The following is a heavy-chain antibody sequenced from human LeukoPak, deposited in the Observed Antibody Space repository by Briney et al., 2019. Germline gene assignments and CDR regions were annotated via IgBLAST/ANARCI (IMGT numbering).Heavy chain of an antibody. CDR3: DY. J-gene: IGHJ4*02. CDR1: GFTFRSYA. CDR2: ITGSGATT. Sequence: GGSLRLSCAASGFTFRSYAMSWVRQAPGKGLEWVSTITGSGATTYYADSVKGRFTVSRDNSENTVYLQMNSLRAEDTAVHCFDYWGQGTLVPVSS. V-gene: IGHV3-23*01.